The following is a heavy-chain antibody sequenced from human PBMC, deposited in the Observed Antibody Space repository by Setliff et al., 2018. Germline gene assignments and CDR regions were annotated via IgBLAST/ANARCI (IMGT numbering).Heavy chain of an antibody. CDR2: MNPDSGNT. D-gene: IGHD3-16*01. V-gene: IGHV1-8*01. CDR1: GYTFTSYD. Sequence: ASVKVSCKASGYTFTSYDINWVRQATGQGLEWMGWMNPDSGNTGYGQKFQGRVTMTTDSSKKTVYMELKTLRFDDTAFYYCARAPRWGAGKALDYWGQGTLVTVSS. CDR3: ARAPRWGAGKALDY. J-gene: IGHJ4*02.